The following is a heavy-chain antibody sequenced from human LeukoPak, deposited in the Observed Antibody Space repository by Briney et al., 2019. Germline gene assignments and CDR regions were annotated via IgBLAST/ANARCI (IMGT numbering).Heavy chain of an antibody. CDR3: ARDLTATDY. Sequence: PGGSLRLSCAASGFTFSSYAMHWVRQAPGKGLEWVAVISYDGSNKYYADSVKGRFTISRDNSKNTLYLQMNSLRAEDTAVYCCARDLTATDYWGQGTLVTVSS. J-gene: IGHJ4*02. V-gene: IGHV3-30-3*01. CDR1: GFTFSSYA. CDR2: ISYDGSNK. D-gene: IGHD2-21*02.